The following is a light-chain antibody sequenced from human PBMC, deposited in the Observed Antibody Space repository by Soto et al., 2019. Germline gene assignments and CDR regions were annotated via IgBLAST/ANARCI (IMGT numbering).Light chain of an antibody. J-gene: IGKJ3*01. CDR1: QSVSSN. Sequence: EIVMMQSSATLSVSPGGRATLSCRASQSVSSNLASYQQKPGQSPRLLIFGASTRAPGIPARFSGSGSGTEFTLIISRLQSEVFSVYYCQQYDNWPPFTFGPGTKVDIK. CDR3: QQYDNWPPFT. CDR2: GAS. V-gene: IGKV3-15*01.